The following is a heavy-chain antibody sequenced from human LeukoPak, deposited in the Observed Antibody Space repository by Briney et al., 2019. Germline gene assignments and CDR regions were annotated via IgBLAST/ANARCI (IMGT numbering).Heavy chain of an antibody. Sequence: SVTVSFKASGGTFSSYAIRWVRQAPGQGLEWMGRIITILGIANYAQKFQGRVTITADKSTSTAYMELSSLRSEDTAVYYCARASEGGITGTLGPYAFDIWGQGTMVTVSS. CDR2: IITILGIA. CDR1: GGTFSSYA. D-gene: IGHD1-20*01. V-gene: IGHV1-69*04. CDR3: ARASEGGITGTLGPYAFDI. J-gene: IGHJ3*02.